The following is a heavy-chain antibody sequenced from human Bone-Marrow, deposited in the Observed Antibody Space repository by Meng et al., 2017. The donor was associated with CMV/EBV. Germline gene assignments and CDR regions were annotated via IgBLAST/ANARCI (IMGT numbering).Heavy chain of an antibody. Sequence: GSLRLSCTVSGGSISSYYWGWIRQPPGKGLEWIGSIYYSGSTYYNPSLKSRVTISVDTSKNQFSLKLSSVTAADTAVYYCARPVGYQLSYNWFDPWGQGTLVTVSS. V-gene: IGHV4-39*01. CDR3: ARPVGYQLSYNWFDP. D-gene: IGHD2-2*01. CDR1: GGSISSYY. J-gene: IGHJ5*02. CDR2: IYYSGST.